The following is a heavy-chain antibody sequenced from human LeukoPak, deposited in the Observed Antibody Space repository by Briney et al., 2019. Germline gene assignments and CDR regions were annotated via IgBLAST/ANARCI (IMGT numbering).Heavy chain of an antibody. Sequence: SETLSLTCAVYGGSFSGYYWSWIRQPPGKGLEWIGYIYYSGSTNYNPSLKSRVTISVDTSKNQFSLKLSSVTAADTAVYYCASLYSSSWYGGDFDYWGQGTLVTVSS. V-gene: IGHV4-59*01. D-gene: IGHD6-13*01. CDR2: IYYSGST. CDR1: GGSFSGYY. CDR3: ASLYSSSWYGGDFDY. J-gene: IGHJ4*02.